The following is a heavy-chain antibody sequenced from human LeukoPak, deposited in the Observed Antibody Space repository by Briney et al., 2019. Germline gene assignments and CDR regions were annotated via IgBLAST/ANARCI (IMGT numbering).Heavy chain of an antibody. V-gene: IGHV4-61*02. D-gene: IGHD3-3*01. CDR3: ARAVWSGYWEGSDAFDI. Sequence: SETLSLTCTVSGGSIGSGRYFWIWIRQPAGKGLEWIGRIYTSGSTNYNPSLKRRVTISLDTSKNQFSLNLSSVTAADTAVYYCARAVWSGYWEGSDAFDIWGQGTMVTVSS. CDR2: IYTSGST. J-gene: IGHJ3*02. CDR1: GGSIGSGRYF.